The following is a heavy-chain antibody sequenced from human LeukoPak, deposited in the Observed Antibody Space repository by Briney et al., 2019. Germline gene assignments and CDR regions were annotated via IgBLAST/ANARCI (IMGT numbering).Heavy chain of an antibody. V-gene: IGHV3-21*01. CDR2: ISSTSKYI. J-gene: IGHJ6*03. CDR3: ARGRGATRGLYYYYMDV. CDR1: GFTFSSYS. Sequence: GGSLRLSCAASGFTFSSYSMNWVRQAPGKGLEWVSSISSTSKYIYHADSVKGRFTISRDNAKNSLYLQMNSLRAEDTAVYYCARGRGATRGLYYYYMDVWGKGTTVTVSS. D-gene: IGHD1-26*01.